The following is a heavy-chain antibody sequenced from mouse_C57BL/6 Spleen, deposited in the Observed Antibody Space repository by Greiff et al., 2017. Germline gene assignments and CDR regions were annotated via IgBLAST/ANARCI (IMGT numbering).Heavy chain of an antibody. CDR2: IDPEDGET. J-gene: IGHJ1*03. Sequence: EVQGVESGAELVKPGASVKLSCTASGFNIKDYYMHWVKQRTEQGLEWIGRIDPEDGETKYAPKFQGKATITADTSSNTAYLQLSSLTSEDTAVYYCALSTVVATDWYFDVWGTGTTVTVSS. CDR3: ALSTVVATDWYFDV. V-gene: IGHV14-2*01. CDR1: GFNIKDYY. D-gene: IGHD1-1*01.